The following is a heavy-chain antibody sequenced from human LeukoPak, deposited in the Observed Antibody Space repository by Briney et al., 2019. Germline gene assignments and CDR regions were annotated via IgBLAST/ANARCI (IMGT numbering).Heavy chain of an antibody. CDR1: GGTFSSYA. CDR3: ANTLNDILTGYYPY. Sequence: SVKVSCKASGGTFSSYAISWVRQAPGQGLEWMGGIIPIFGTANYAQKFQGRVTITADKSTSTAYMELSSLRSEDTAVYYCANTLNDILTGYYPYWGQGTLVTVSS. CDR2: IIPIFGTA. V-gene: IGHV1-69*06. D-gene: IGHD3-9*01. J-gene: IGHJ4*02.